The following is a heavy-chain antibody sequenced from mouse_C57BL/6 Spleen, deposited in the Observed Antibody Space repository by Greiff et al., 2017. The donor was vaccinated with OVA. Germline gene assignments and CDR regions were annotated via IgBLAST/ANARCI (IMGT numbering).Heavy chain of an antibody. J-gene: IGHJ2*01. CDR3: ARKRRDYYYFDY. CDR2: IYPGSGST. CDR1: GYTFTSYW. V-gene: IGHV1-55*01. Sequence: QVQLQQPGAELVKPGASVKMSCKASGYTFTSYWITWVKQRPGQGLEWIGDIYPGSGSTNYNEKFKSKATLTVDTSSSTAYMQLSSLTSEDSAVYYCARKRRDYYYFDYWGQGTTLTVSS. D-gene: IGHD1-1*02.